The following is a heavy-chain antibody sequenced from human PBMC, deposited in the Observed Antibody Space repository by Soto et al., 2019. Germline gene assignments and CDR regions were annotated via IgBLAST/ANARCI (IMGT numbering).Heavy chain of an antibody. V-gene: IGHV1-69*13. J-gene: IGHJ4*02. Sequence: SVEVSCKASGGTFSSYAISWVRQAPGQGLEWMGGIIPIFGTANYAQKFQGRVTITADESSSTAYMELSSLRSEDTAVYYCARDKVGRPYEYYFDYWGQGTLVTVSS. D-gene: IGHD3-3*01. CDR3: ARDKVGRPYEYYFDY. CDR2: IIPIFGTA. CDR1: GGTFSSYA.